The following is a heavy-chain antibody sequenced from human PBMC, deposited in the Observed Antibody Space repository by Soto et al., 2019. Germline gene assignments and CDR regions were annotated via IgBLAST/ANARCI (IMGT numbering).Heavy chain of an antibody. V-gene: IGHV1-18*01. CDR3: ARDFGDVVVPAAIS. D-gene: IGHD2-2*01. CDR2: ISAYNGNT. CDR1: GYTFTSYG. J-gene: IGHJ5*02. Sequence: ASVKVSCKASGYTFTSYGISWVRQAPGQGLEWMGWISAYNGNTNYAQKLQGRVTMTTDTSTSTAYMEPRSLRSDDTAVYYCARDFGDVVVPAAISWGQGTLVTVSS.